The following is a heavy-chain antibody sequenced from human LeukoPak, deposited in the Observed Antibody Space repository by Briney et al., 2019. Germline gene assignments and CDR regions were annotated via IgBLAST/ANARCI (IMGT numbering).Heavy chain of an antibody. Sequence: GGSLRLSCAASGFTFSSYGMHWVRQAPGKGLEWVAVISYDGSNKYYADSVKGRFTISRDNSKNTLYLQMDNLRAEDTGVYYCARDFYDGFALDYWGQGTLVTVSS. D-gene: IGHD2/OR15-2a*01. J-gene: IGHJ4*02. CDR3: ARDFYDGFALDY. V-gene: IGHV3-30*03. CDR1: GFTFSSYG. CDR2: ISYDGSNK.